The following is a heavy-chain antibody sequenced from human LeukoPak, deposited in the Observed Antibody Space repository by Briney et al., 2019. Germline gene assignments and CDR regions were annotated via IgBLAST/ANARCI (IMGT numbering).Heavy chain of an antibody. Sequence: GGSLRLSCAASGFTFSSYSMNWVRQAPGKGLEWVSSISSSSSHIYYADSVKGRFTISRDNAKNSLYLQMNSLRAEDTAVYYCAREGQITMIDYWGQGTLVTVSS. V-gene: IGHV3-21*06. J-gene: IGHJ4*02. D-gene: IGHD1-14*01. CDR1: GFTFSSYS. CDR3: AREGQITMIDY. CDR2: ISSSSSHI.